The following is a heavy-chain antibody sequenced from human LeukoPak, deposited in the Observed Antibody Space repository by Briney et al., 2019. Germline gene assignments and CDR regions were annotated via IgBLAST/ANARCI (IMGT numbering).Heavy chain of an antibody. CDR3: TTFDSYGGD. CDR1: GFTFDDYG. D-gene: IGHD5-18*01. Sequence: GGSLRLSCAASGFTFDDYGMSWVRQAPGKGLEWVGRIKSKTDGGTTDYAAPVKGRFTISRDDSKNTLYLQMNSLKTEDTAVYYCTTFDSYGGDWGQGTLVTVSS. V-gene: IGHV3-15*01. J-gene: IGHJ4*02. CDR2: IKSKTDGGTT.